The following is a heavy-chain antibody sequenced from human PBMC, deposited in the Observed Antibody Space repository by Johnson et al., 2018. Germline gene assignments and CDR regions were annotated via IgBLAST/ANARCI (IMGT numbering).Heavy chain of an antibody. J-gene: IGHJ1*01. D-gene: IGHD2-15*01. CDR3: AREGRRAVVYFQH. V-gene: IGHV1-18*01. CDR1: GYTFSNYG. Sequence: QVQLVQSGAEVKKPGASLKVSCKASGYTFSNYGISWVRQAPGQGLEWMGWISAYNGNTRYAQKFQGRVTMTRDTSTGTAYMGLRSLRSDDTAVDYCAREGRRAVVYFQHWGQGTLVTVSS. CDR2: ISAYNGNT.